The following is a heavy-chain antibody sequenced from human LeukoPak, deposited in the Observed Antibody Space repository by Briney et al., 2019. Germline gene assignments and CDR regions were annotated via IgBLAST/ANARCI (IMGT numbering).Heavy chain of an antibody. D-gene: IGHD3-3*01. CDR1: GYTFTSYA. CDR3: ARDIGSSYDFWSGYYEAPYYFDY. Sequence: GASVKVSCKASGYTFTSYAMNWVRQAPGQGLEWMGWISAYNGNTNYAQKLQGRVTMTTDTSTSTAYMELRSLRSDDTAVYYCARDIGSSYDFWSGYYEAPYYFDYWGQGTLVTVSS. V-gene: IGHV1-18*01. CDR2: ISAYNGNT. J-gene: IGHJ4*02.